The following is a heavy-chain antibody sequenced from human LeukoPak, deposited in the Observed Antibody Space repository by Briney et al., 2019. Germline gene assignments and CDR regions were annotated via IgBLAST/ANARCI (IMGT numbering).Heavy chain of an antibody. CDR2: ISGSGGST. V-gene: IGHV3-23*01. D-gene: IGHD3-9*01. J-gene: IGHJ4*02. CDR3: AKHSETEESYYDIMTGTAFDY. Sequence: GGSLRLSCAASGFTFSSYAMSWVRQAPGKGLEWVSAISGSGGSTYYADSVKGRFTISRDNSKNTLYLQMNSLRAEDTAVYYCAKHSETEESYYDIMTGTAFDYWGQGTLVTVSS. CDR1: GFTFSSYA.